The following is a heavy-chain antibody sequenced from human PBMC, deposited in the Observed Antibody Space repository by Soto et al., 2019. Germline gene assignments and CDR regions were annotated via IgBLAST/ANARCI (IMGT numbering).Heavy chain of an antibody. V-gene: IGHV4-59*01. CDR2: IYYSGTT. CDR1: GASINNYV. CDR3: ARSRPPDY. J-gene: IGHJ4*02. Sequence: SETMSVTCSVAGASINNYVWSWIRQPPGKGLEWIGCIYYSGTTNYNPSLKSRVTISVDTSKNQFSLKLTSVTAADTAVYYCARSRPPDYWGQGTLVTVSS.